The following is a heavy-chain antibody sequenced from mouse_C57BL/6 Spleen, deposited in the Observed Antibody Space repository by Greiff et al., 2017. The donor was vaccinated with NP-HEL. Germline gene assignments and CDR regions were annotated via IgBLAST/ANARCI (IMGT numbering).Heavy chain of an antibody. J-gene: IGHJ4*01. CDR3: TNYIAMDY. CDR2: ISSGSSTI. Sequence: EVKLMESGGGLVKPGGSLKLSCAASGFTFSDYGMHWVRQAPEKGLEWVAYISSGSSTIYYVDKVKGRFTFSRDNAKNTLFLQLTSLKSENTAMYCCTNYIAMDYWGQGTSVTVSS. V-gene: IGHV5-17*01. D-gene: IGHD2-12*01. CDR1: GFTFSDYG.